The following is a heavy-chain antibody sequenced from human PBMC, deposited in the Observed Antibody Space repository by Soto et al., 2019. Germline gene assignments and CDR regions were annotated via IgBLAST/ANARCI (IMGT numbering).Heavy chain of an antibody. CDR1: GGTFSSFA. D-gene: IGHD3-3*01. Sequence: QVQLVQSGAEVKRPGSSVKVSCKASGGTFSSFAFSWVRQAPGQGLEWMGGIIPIFGITHYAQKFQGRVTINADESTSTAYMELSSLRSEDTAVYYCASGDFWSGYRTSKWVDPWGKGTLVTVSS. CDR2: IIPIFGIT. CDR3: ASGDFWSGYRTSKWVDP. J-gene: IGHJ5*02. V-gene: IGHV1-69*01.